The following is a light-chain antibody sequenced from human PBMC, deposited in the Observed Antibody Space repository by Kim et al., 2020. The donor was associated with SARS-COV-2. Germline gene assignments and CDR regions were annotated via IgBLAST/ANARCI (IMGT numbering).Light chain of an antibody. CDR2: STN. CDR1: SGSVSTNYY. Sequence: QTVVTQEPSFSVSPGGTVTLTCGLSSGSVSTNYYPSWYQQTPGQPPRTLIHSTNSRSSGVPGRFSGSILGNKAALTITGAQADDESDYYCVLYMGSGISVFGGGTQLTVL. CDR3: VLYMGSGISV. V-gene: IGLV8-61*01. J-gene: IGLJ3*02.